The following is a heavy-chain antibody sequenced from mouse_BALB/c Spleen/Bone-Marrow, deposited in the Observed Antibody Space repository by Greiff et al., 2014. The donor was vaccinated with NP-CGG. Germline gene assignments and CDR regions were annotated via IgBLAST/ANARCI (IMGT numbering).Heavy chain of an antibody. CDR2: INPSSGYT. CDR3: AKRDIYYGYDGNAMDY. D-gene: IGHD2-2*01. V-gene: IGHV1-4*01. Sequence: QVQLQQSGAKLARPGASVKMSCKASGYTFTTYTMHWVKQRPGQGLEWIGYINPSSGYTNYNQKFKDKATLTADKSSSTAYMQLSSLTSEDSAVYFCAKRDIYYGYDGNAMDYWGQGTSVTVSS. J-gene: IGHJ4*01. CDR1: GYTFTTYT.